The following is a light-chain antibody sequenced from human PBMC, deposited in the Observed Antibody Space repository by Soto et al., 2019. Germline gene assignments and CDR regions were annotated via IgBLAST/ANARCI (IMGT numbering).Light chain of an antibody. J-gene: IGKJ1*01. CDR2: GAS. Sequence: IQLTQSASSLPASVGGRVTITCRASQDVRNDLAWYQQKPGKAPKRLIYGASSMQSGVPSRFSGSGSWTDFTLTISRLEPEDFAVYYCQQYGSSPRWTFGQGTKVDIK. CDR3: QQYGSSPRWT. CDR1: QDVRND. V-gene: IGKV1-17*01.